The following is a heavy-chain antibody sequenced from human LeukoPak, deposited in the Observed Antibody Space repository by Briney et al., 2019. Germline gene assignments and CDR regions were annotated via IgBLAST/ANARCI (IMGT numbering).Heavy chain of an antibody. D-gene: IGHD3-10*01. CDR3: ARDLAGHYYGSGSSFDY. Sequence: GGSLRLSCAASGFTFSSYAMHWVRQAPGKGLEWVAVISYDGSNKYYADSVKGRFTISRDNSKNTLYLQMNSLRAEDTAVYYCARDLAGHYYGSGSSFDYWGQGTLVTVS. CDR1: GFTFSSYA. CDR2: ISYDGSNK. V-gene: IGHV3-30-3*01. J-gene: IGHJ4*02.